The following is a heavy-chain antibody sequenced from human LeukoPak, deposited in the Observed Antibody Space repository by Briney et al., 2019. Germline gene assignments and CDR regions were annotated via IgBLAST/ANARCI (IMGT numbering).Heavy chain of an antibody. CDR3: ARHGSYGSGNYYNAPIDY. J-gene: IGHJ4*02. Sequence: PSQTLSLTCTVSGGSISSGTYYWSWIRQPAGKGLEWVGEINHTEGTNDNPSLKSRVTISVDTSKNQFSLKLSSVTAADTAVYYCARHGSYGSGNYYNAPIDYWGQGTLVTVSS. CDR2: INHTEGT. D-gene: IGHD3-10*01. V-gene: IGHV4-61*09. CDR1: GGSISSGTYY.